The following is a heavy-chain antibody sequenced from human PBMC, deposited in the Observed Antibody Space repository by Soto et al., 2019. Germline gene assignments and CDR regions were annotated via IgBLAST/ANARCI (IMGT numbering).Heavy chain of an antibody. V-gene: IGHV3-21*06. J-gene: IGHJ4*02. CDR3: ATFPHYYGG. CDR2: INDKSNYI. CDR1: GFTFSTHS. Sequence: EVQLVESGGGLVKPGGSLRLSCAASGFTFSTHSMNWVRQAPGKGPEWVSSINDKSNYIFYADSVKGRFTISRDNAKNSLYQQMNSLRDDDTAVYYCATFPHYYGGWGQGTLVTVSA.